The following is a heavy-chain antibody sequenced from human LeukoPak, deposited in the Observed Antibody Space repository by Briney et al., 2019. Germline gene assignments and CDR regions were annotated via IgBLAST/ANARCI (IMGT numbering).Heavy chain of an antibody. D-gene: IGHD3-16*01. CDR2: IYYSGST. Sequence: PSETLSLTCTVSGGSISSSSYYWGWIRQHPGKGLEWIGYIYYSGSTYYNPSLKSRVTISVDTSKNQFSLKLSSVTAADTAVYYCARVVLRGHVFDYWGQGTLVTVSS. CDR1: GGSISSSSYY. J-gene: IGHJ4*02. V-gene: IGHV4-31*03. CDR3: ARVVLRGHVFDY.